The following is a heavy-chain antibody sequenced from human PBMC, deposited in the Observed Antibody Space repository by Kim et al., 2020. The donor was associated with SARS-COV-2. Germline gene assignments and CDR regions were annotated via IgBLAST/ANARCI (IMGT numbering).Heavy chain of an antibody. D-gene: IGHD6-13*01. V-gene: IGHV3-23*03. CDR1: GFTFSSYA. CDR2: IYSGGSST. J-gene: IGHJ4*02. CDR3: ARNPIAAAGTYTY. Sequence: GGSLRLSCAASGFTFSSYAMSWVRQAPGKGLEWVSVIYSGGSSTYYADSVKGRFTISRDNSKNTLYLQMNSLRAEDTAVYYCARNPIAAAGTYTYWGQGTLVTVSP.